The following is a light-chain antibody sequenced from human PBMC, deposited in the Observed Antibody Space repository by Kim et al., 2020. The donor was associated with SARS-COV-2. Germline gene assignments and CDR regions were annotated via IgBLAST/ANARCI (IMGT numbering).Light chain of an antibody. CDR2: QDS. CDR1: KLGDKY. J-gene: IGLJ2*01. V-gene: IGLV3-1*01. Sequence: VSPGQTASITCSGEKLGDKYACWYQQKPGQSLVLVIYQDSKRPSGIPERFSGSNSGNTATLTISGTQAMDEADYYCQAWDSSTAVFGGGTQLTVL. CDR3: QAWDSSTAV.